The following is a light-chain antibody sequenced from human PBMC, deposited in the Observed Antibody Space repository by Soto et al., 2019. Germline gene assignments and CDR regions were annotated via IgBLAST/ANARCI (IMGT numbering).Light chain of an antibody. J-gene: IGKJ4*01. CDR3: QQYDGVVS. CDR1: QSVSRW. CDR2: GAS. V-gene: IGKV1-5*03. Sequence: DIPMTQSPSTLSASVGDRVTITCRASQSVSRWLAWYQQKPGKAPKLLIYGASTLESGVPSRFRGSGSGTEFTLTIGGLQPDDFATYYCQQYDGVVSFGGGTKVDIK.